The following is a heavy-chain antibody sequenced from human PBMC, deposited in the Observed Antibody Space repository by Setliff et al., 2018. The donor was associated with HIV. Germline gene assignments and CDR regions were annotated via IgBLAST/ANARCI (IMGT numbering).Heavy chain of an antibody. V-gene: IGHV4-34*01. J-gene: IGHJ3*02. CDR2: INHSGST. CDR1: GGSFSGYY. CDR3: ARGGRRRIQLWLRGGAFDI. Sequence: SLTCAVYGGSFSGYYWSRIRQPPGKGLEWIGEINHSGSTNYNPSLKSRVTISVDTSKNQFSLKLSSVTAADTAVYYCARGGRRRIQLWLRGGAFDIWGQGTMVTVSS. D-gene: IGHD5-18*01.